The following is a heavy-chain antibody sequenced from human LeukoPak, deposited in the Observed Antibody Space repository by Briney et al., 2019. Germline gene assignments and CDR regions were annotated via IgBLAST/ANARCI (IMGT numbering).Heavy chain of an antibody. V-gene: IGHV7-4-1*02. D-gene: IGHD3-22*01. CDR3: ARGPERTRYYDSSGYQIDY. Sequence: GASVKVSCKASGYTFTTYIMNWVRQAPGQGLEWMGWINTNTGNPTYAQGFTGRFVFSLDTSVSTAYLQISSLKAEDTAVYYCARGPERTRYYDSSGYQIDYWGQGTLATVSS. CDR1: GYTFTTYI. CDR2: INTNTGNP. J-gene: IGHJ4*02.